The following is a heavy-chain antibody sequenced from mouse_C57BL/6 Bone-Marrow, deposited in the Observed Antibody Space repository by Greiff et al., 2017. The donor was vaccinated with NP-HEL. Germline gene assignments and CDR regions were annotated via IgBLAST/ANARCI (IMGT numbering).Heavy chain of an antibody. CDR1: GFPITSGYY. V-gene: IGHV12-3*01. D-gene: IGHD3-2*01. CDR2: ITHSGET. J-gene: IGHJ1*03. Sequence: VQLVESGPGLVKPSQSLFLTCSITGFPITSGYYWFWIRQSPGKPLEWMGYITHSGETFYNPSLQSPISITKETSKNQFFLQLNSVTTEDTAMYYCAGHDRWYFDVWGTGTTVTVSA. CDR3: AGHDRWYFDV.